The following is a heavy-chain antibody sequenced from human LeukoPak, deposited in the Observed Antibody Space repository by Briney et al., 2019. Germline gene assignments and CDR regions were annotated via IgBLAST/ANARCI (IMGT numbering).Heavy chain of an antibody. CDR3: AKDTGYSYGFDY. D-gene: IGHD5-18*01. V-gene: IGHV3-23*01. CDR2: ISGSGSST. Sequence: PGGSLRPSCAASGFTFSSYTMSWVRQAPEKRLGRVSAISGSGSSTYYADSVKGRLTISRDNTKNALYLQMNGLRAEETAVYYCAKDTGYSYGFDYWGQGTLVTVSS. J-gene: IGHJ4*02. CDR1: GFTFSSYT.